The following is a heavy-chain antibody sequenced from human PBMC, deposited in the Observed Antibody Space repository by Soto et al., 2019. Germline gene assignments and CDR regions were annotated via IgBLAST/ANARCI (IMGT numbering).Heavy chain of an antibody. CDR2: TYYSGST. CDR3: ARGRVVVAATYFDY. J-gene: IGHJ4*02. Sequence: PSETLSLTCTVSGGSISSYYWSWIRQPPGKGLEWIGYTYYSGSTNYNPSLKSRVTISVDTSKNQFSLKLSSATAADTAVYYCARGRVVVAATYFDYWGQGTLVTVSS. CDR1: GGSISSYY. V-gene: IGHV4-59*01. D-gene: IGHD2-15*01.